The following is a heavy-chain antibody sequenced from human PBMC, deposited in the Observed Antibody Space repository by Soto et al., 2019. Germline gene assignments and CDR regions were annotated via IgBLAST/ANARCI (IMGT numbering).Heavy chain of an antibody. D-gene: IGHD1-26*01. CDR1: GFIFSRYS. Sequence: GSLRLSCAVSGFIFSRYSMNWVRQAPGKGLEWVSSIGTSGSYIYDTDSVKGRFTISRDNPKDSLYLQMNSLRAEDTAIYYCARGSAFIGLDYWGQGTPVTVSS. J-gene: IGHJ4*02. CDR3: ARGSAFIGLDY. V-gene: IGHV3-21*01. CDR2: IGTSGSYI.